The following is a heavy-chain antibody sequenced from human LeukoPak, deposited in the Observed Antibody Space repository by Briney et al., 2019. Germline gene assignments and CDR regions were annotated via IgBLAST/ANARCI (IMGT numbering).Heavy chain of an antibody. V-gene: IGHV4-34*12. D-gene: IGHD5-18*01. CDR3: ARARGYSYAFDY. CDR1: GGSFSGYY. J-gene: IGHJ4*02. CDR2: MFYSGST. Sequence: SETLSLTCAVYGGSFSGYYRGWIRQPPGKGLEWIGSMFYSGSTYYNPSLKSRVTMSVDTSKNQFSLRLTSVTAADTAVYYCARARGYSYAFDYWGQGTLVTVSS.